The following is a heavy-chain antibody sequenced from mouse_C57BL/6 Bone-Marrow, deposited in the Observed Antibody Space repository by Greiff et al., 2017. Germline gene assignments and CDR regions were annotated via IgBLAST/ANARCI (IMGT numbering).Heavy chain of an antibody. J-gene: IGHJ3*01. D-gene: IGHD2-3*01. CDR3: ARSRWLLLWFAY. CDR2: INPSSGYT. CDR1: GYTFTSYW. V-gene: IGHV1-7*01. Sequence: QVQLKQSGAELAKPGASVKLSCKASGYTFTSYWMHWVKQRPGQGLEWIGYINPSSGYTKYNQKFKDKATLTADKSSSTAYMQLSSLTDEDSAVYYCARSRWLLLWFAYWGQGTLVTVSA.